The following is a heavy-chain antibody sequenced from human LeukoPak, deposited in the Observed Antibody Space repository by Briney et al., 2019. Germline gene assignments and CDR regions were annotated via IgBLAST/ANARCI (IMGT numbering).Heavy chain of an antibody. Sequence: GASVKVSCKASGYTFTGYYMHWVRQAPGQGLEWMGWINPNSGGTNYAQKFRGRVTMTRDTSISTAYMGLSRLRSDDTAVYYCARDKGYCSGGSCYWLPDDYWGQGTLVTVSS. V-gene: IGHV1-2*02. CDR2: INPNSGGT. D-gene: IGHD2-15*01. CDR3: ARDKGYCSGGSCYWLPDDY. J-gene: IGHJ4*02. CDR1: GYTFTGYY.